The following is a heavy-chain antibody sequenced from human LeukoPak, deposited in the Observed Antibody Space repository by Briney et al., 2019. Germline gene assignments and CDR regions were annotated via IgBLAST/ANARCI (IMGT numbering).Heavy chain of an antibody. Sequence: PGASLRLSCAASGFTFSSYAMSWVRQAPGKGLEWVSDISGSGGSTYYADSVKGRFTISRDNSKNTLYLQMNSLRAEDTAVYYCAKRLSGSYLFDYWGQGTLVTVSS. V-gene: IGHV3-23*01. CDR2: ISGSGGST. CDR3: AKRLSGSYLFDY. D-gene: IGHD1-26*01. CDR1: GFTFSSYA. J-gene: IGHJ4*02.